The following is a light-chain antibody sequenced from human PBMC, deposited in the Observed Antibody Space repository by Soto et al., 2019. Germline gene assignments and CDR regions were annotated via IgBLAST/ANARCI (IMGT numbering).Light chain of an antibody. V-gene: IGKV1-13*02. Sequence: AIQLTQSPSSLSASVGDRVTITCRASQGISSALAWYQQKPGKAPELLIYAASTLQSGVPSRFSGSGSGTDFTLTISRLEPEDFAVYYCQHSGDFRWTFGQGTKV. CDR3: QHSGDFRWT. CDR2: AAS. J-gene: IGKJ1*01. CDR1: QGISSA.